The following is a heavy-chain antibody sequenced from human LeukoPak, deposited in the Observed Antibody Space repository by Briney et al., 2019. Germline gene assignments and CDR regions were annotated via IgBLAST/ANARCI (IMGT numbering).Heavy chain of an antibody. D-gene: IGHD3-10*01. CDR1: GFTFSSYG. CDR2: ISYDGSNK. V-gene: IGHV3-30*03. Sequence: SGGSLRLSCAASGFTFSSYGMHWVRQAPGKGLEWVAVISYDGSNKYYADSVKGRFTISRENSKNTLYLQMNSLRAEDTAVYYCAATYYYGSGSYDAFDIWGQGTMVTVSS. J-gene: IGHJ3*02. CDR3: AATYYYGSGSYDAFDI.